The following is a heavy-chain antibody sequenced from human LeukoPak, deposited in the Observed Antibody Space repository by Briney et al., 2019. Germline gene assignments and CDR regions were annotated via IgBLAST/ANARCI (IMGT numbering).Heavy chain of an antibody. Sequence: GESLKISCKGSGYSFTNYWIGWVRQMPGKGLGWMGIIYPGDSDTRYSPSFQGQVTISADKSISTAYLQWSSLKASDTAMYYCASTTGTTPFYFDYWGQGTLVTVSS. CDR1: GYSFTNYW. D-gene: IGHD1-1*01. CDR2: IYPGDSDT. V-gene: IGHV5-51*01. J-gene: IGHJ4*02. CDR3: ASTTGTTPFYFDY.